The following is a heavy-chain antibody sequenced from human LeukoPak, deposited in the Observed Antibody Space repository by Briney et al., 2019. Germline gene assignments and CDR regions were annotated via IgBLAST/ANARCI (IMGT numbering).Heavy chain of an antibody. Sequence: SETLSLTCAVYGGSFSGYYWSWIRQPPGKGLEWIGEINHSGSTNYNPSLKSRVTISVDTSKNQFSLKLSSVTAADTAVYYCARGHYYGSGSYYDNWFDHWGQGTLVTVSS. J-gene: IGHJ5*02. V-gene: IGHV4-34*01. CDR3: ARGHYYGSGSYYDNWFDH. CDR2: INHSGST. D-gene: IGHD3-10*01. CDR1: GGSFSGYY.